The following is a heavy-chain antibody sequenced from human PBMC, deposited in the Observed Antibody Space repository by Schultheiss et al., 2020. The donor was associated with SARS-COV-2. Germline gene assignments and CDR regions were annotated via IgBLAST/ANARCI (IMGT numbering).Heavy chain of an antibody. CDR2: IYHSGST. V-gene: IGHV4-38-2*02. CDR1: GYSISSGYY. Sequence: SETLSLTCTVSGYSISSGYYWGWIRQPPGKGLEWIGSIYHSGSTNYNPSLKSRVTISVDTSKNQFSLKLSSVTAADTAVYYCARGRVGYWGQGTLVTVSS. J-gene: IGHJ4*02. CDR3: ARGRVGY.